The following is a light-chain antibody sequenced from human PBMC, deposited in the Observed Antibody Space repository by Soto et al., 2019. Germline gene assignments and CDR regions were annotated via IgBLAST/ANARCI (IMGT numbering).Light chain of an antibody. V-gene: IGKV1-33*01. Sequence: DIQLTPSPSSLSASVGDRVTVTCQASRVLANYLNRYQQKPGKAPKLLIYDASNLETGVPSRFSGSGSGTDFTFTISSLQPEDIATYYCQQYDNLPLTFGGGTKVDIK. J-gene: IGKJ4*01. CDR3: QQYDNLPLT. CDR1: RVLANY. CDR2: DAS.